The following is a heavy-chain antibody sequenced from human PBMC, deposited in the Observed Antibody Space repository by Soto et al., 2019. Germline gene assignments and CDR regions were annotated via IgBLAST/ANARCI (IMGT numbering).Heavy chain of an antibody. CDR3: ARAMVRGVIALGY. D-gene: IGHD3-10*01. V-gene: IGHV1-2*04. CDR2: INPNSGGT. CDR1: GYTFTGYY. Sequence: QVQLVQSGAEVKKPGASVKVSCKASGYTFTGYYMHWVRQAPGQGLEWMGWINPNSGGTKYAQKFQGWVTMTRDTSISTAYMELSRLRSDDTAVYYCARAMVRGVIALGYWGQGTLVTVSS. J-gene: IGHJ4*02.